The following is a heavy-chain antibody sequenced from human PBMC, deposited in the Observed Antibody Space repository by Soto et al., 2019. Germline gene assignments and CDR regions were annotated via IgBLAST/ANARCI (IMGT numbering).Heavy chain of an antibody. D-gene: IGHD3-10*01. J-gene: IGHJ6*02. CDR2: INSAGTP. Sequence: EVQLVETGGGLIQPGGSLRLTCDASGFTVATNYMSWVRQAPGKGLEWVSLINSAGTPYYPDSVNGRFTVSRDTSKNTLYLQMSSLRVDDTAVYFCAREKSTMIRGVRYGMDVWGQGTTVTVSS. CDR1: GFTVATNY. CDR3: AREKSTMIRGVRYGMDV. V-gene: IGHV3-53*02.